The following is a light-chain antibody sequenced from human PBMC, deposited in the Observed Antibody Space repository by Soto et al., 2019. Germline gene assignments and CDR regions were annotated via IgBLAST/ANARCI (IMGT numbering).Light chain of an antibody. CDR2: DTS. CDR3: QQYASSTWT. J-gene: IGKJ1*01. Sequence: VIRQSPAPLSVSSGEGATLSFRASQGIGDTLAWYQHKPGQTPRLLIYDTSTRATGVPTRFSGSGSGTDFTLTISRLEPEDFAVYYCQQYASSTWTFGLGTKV. V-gene: IGKV3-15*01. CDR1: QGIGDT.